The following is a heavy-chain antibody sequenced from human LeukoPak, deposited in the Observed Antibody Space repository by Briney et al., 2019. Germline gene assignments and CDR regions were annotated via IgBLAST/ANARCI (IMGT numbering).Heavy chain of an antibody. CDR2: IIPIFGTA. CDR1: GGTFSSYA. CDR3: ARDRGGDYQKNWFDP. J-gene: IGHJ5*02. V-gene: IGHV1-69*05. Sequence: SVKVSCKASGGTFSSYAISWVRQAPGQGLEWMVRIIPIFGTANYAQKFQGRVTITTDESTSTSYMELSSLRSEDTAVYYCARDRGGDYQKNWFDPWGQGTLVTVSS. D-gene: IGHD4-17*01.